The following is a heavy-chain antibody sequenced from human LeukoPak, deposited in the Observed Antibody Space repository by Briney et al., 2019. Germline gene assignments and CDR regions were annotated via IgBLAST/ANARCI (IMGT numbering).Heavy chain of an antibody. Sequence: PGGSLRLSCAASGFTFSSYGMSWVRQAPGKGLEWVSAISGSGGSTYYADSVKGRFTISRDNSKNTLYLQMDSLRAEDTAVYYCARMTPLYSYGDLNYHYNYFDYWGQGTLVTVSS. V-gene: IGHV3-23*01. CDR3: ARMTPLYSYGDLNYHYNYFDY. CDR1: GFTFSSYG. CDR2: ISGSGGST. D-gene: IGHD3-10*01. J-gene: IGHJ4*02.